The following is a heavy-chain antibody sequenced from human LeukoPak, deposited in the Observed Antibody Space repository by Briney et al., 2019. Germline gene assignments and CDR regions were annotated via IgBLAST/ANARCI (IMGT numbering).Heavy chain of an antibody. CDR2: ISYDGSNK. CDR1: GFTFSSYG. Sequence: GGSLRLSYAASGFTFSSYGMHWVRQAPGKGLEWVAVISYDGSNKYYADSVKGRFTISRDNSKNTLYLQMNSLRAEDTAVYYCAKEAYTDTAMVLGYYFDYWGQGTLVTVSS. D-gene: IGHD5-18*01. CDR3: AKEAYTDTAMVLGYYFDY. V-gene: IGHV3-30*18. J-gene: IGHJ4*02.